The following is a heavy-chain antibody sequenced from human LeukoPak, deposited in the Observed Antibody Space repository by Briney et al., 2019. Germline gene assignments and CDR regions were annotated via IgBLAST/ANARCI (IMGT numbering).Heavy chain of an antibody. J-gene: IGHJ6*03. CDR3: ARAYYYGSGSYRVYYYYYMDV. D-gene: IGHD3-10*01. CDR2: ISSSSSYI. V-gene: IGHV3-21*01. CDR1: GFTLSSYS. Sequence: PGGSLRLSCAASGFTLSSYSMNWVRQAPGKGLEWVSSISSSSSYIYYADSVKGRFTISRDNAKNSLYLQMNSLRAEDTAVYYCARAYYYGSGSYRVYYYYYMDVWGKGTTVTVSS.